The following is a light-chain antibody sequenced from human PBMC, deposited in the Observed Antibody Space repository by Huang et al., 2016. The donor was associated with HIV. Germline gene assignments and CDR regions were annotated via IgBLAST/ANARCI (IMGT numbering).Light chain of an antibody. CDR3: QQHHSWLT. Sequence: IVLTQSPATLSWYLGERVTLSCRASQSIRNHLAWYQQRPGQAPRLLIYDASNRVAGVPARFSGSGSGTDVTLTISSLEPEDFALYYCQQHHSWLTFGGGTKLEVK. CDR1: QSIRNH. CDR2: DAS. V-gene: IGKV3-11*01. J-gene: IGKJ4*01.